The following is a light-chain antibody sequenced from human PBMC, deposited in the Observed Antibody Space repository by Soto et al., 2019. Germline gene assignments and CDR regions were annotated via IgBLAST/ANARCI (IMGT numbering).Light chain of an antibody. V-gene: IGLV2-14*01. Sequence: QSALTQPASVSGSPGQSITISATETRGDVGGYTYVSWYQHHPGKAPKLMIYGAINRPSGVSNRFSGSKSGNTASLTISGLQAEDEADYYCSSYTSSSTLVFGTGTKVTVL. CDR1: RGDVGGYTY. CDR2: GAI. J-gene: IGLJ1*01. CDR3: SSYTSSSTLV.